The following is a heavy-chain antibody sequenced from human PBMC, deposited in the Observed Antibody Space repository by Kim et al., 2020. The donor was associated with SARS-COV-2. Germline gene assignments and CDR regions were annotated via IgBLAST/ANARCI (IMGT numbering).Heavy chain of an antibody. CDR2: INVDNGNT. CDR3: AKESIHYYGFDV. J-gene: IGHJ6*01. Sequence: ASVKVSCKASGYTFIDYGMNWVRQAPGHTLEWMGWINVDNGNTRYAQKFQGRLRSTTDTSATTVFMELTSLTSEDTAVYFCAKESIHYYGFDVWGQGTTVTVSS. V-gene: IGHV1-3*01. CDR1: GYTFIDYG. D-gene: IGHD3-10*01.